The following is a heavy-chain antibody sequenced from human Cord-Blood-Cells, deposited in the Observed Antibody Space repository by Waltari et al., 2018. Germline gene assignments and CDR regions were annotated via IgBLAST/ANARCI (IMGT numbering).Heavy chain of an antibody. D-gene: IGHD2-2*01. V-gene: IGHV1-2*02. CDR1: GYTFTGYY. CDR2: INPNSGGT. J-gene: IGHJ3*02. CDR3: ARDGGYCSSTSCYAFDI. Sequence: QVQLVQSGAEVKKPGASVKVSCKASGYTFTGYYIHWVRQAPRQGLEWMGWINPNSGGTNYAQKFQGRVTMTRDTSISTAYMELSRLRSDDTAVYYCARDGGYCSSTSCYAFDIWGQGTMVTVSS.